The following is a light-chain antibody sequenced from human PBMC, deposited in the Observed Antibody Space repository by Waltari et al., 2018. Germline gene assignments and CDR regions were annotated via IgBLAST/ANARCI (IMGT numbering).Light chain of an antibody. V-gene: IGKV3-11*01. CDR1: QSVTTS. Sequence: DIVLTQSPATLSLSPGERATLSCRASQSVTTSLAWYHQKPGQAPRLLIFDASDRATGVPARFSGSGSGTDFTLTISSLEPEDFAVYFCHQRTSWPLTFGGGTQVEFK. J-gene: IGKJ4*01. CDR3: HQRTSWPLT. CDR2: DAS.